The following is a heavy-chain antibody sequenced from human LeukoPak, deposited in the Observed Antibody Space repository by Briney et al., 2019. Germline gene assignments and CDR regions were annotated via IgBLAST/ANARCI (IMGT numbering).Heavy chain of an antibody. V-gene: IGHV3-30*04. J-gene: IGHJ4*02. CDR2: ISYDGSNK. CDR3: ARDGRYGSGSYYKSQRHYFDY. D-gene: IGHD3-10*01. Sequence: GGSLRLSCAASGFTFSSYAMHWVRQAPGNGLEWGSVISYDGSNKYYADSVKGRFTISRDNSKNTLYLQMNSLRAEDTAVYYCARDGRYGSGSYYKSQRHYFDYWGQGPLVTVSS. CDR1: GFTFSSYA.